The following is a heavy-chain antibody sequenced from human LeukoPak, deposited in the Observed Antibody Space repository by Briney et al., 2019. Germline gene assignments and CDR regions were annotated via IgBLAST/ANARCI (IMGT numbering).Heavy chain of an antibody. CDR1: GFTFSSYG. Sequence: GGSLRLSCAASGFTFSSYGMHWVRQAPGKGLEWVAVIWYDGSNKYYADSVKGRFTISRDNSKNTLCLQMNSLRAEDTAVYYCARDRSGYLYWFDPWGQGTLVTVSS. CDR3: ARDRSGYLYWFDP. D-gene: IGHD3-3*01. V-gene: IGHV3-33*01. J-gene: IGHJ5*02. CDR2: IWYDGSNK.